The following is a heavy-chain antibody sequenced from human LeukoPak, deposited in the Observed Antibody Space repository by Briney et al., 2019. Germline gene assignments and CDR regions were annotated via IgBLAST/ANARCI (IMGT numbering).Heavy chain of an antibody. J-gene: IGHJ4*02. CDR1: GGTFSSYA. V-gene: IGHV1-69*05. D-gene: IGHD1-26*01. CDR2: IIPIFGTA. Sequence: ASVKVSCKASGGTFSSYAISWVRQAPGQGLEWMGGIIPIFGTANYAQKFQGRVTITTDESTSTAYMELSSLRSEDTAVYYCARDRGSGSYYGDYWGQGTLDTVSS. CDR3: ARDRGSGSYYGDY.